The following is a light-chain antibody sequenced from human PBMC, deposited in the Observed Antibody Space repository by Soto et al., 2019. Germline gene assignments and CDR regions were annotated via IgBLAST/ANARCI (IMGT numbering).Light chain of an antibody. J-gene: IGLJ1*01. Sequence: QSALTQPPSASGSPGQSVTISCTGTSSDIGGYNYVSWYQQHPGKAPKLMIYEVTKRPSGVPDRFSGSKSGSTASLTVSGLQAEDEADYYCSSYAGNNKNVFGTGTKVTVL. CDR3: SSYAGNNKNV. CDR1: SSDIGGYNY. CDR2: EVT. V-gene: IGLV2-8*01.